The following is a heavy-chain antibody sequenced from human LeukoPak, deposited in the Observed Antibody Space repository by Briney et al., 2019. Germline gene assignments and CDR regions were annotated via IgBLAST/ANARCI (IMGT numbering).Heavy chain of an antibody. Sequence: GASVKVSCKASGYTFTNYAISWVRQAPGQGLEWMGGIIPIFDTADYAQKFQGRLTITADESTSTAYMELSSLRAEDTAVYYCARDLVGSHTSYSSGAWDYWGQGTLVTVSS. CDR1: GYTFTNYA. V-gene: IGHV1-69*13. D-gene: IGHD3-9*01. CDR3: ARDLVGSHTSYSSGAWDY. J-gene: IGHJ4*02. CDR2: IIPIFDTA.